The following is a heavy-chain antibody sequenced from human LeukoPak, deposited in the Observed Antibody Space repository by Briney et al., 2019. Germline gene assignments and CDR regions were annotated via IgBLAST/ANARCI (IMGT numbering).Heavy chain of an antibody. D-gene: IGHD4-11*01. V-gene: IGHV3-7*01. CDR3: AREDHSNYNY. CDR2: IKQVGGEK. Sequence: GGSLRLSCAASGFPFSRYWMSWVRQAPGKGLEWVANIKQVGGEKFYVDSVKGRFTISRDNAKNSLYLQMNSLRAEDTAVYYCAREDHSNYNYWGQGTLVSVPT. J-gene: IGHJ4*02. CDR1: GFPFSRYW.